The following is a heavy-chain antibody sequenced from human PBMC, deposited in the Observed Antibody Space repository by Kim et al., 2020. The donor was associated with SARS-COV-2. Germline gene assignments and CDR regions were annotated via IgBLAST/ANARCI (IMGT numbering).Heavy chain of an antibody. J-gene: IGHJ3*01. Sequence: SETLSLTCTVSGGSVSSGSYHWSWLRQPPGQGLEWLGQISTDGGAHYNPARQSRLTISVATSKNPLSLTSTSVTSAAAAEYYCATYPFGVGDAGFWGQGT. CDR2: ISTDGGA. CDR1: GGSVSSGSYH. CDR3: ATYPFGVGDAGF. D-gene: IGHD3-16*01. V-gene: IGHV4-61*01.